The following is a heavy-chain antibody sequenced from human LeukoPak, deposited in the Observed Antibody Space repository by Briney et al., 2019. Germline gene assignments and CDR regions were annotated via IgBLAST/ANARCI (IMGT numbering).Heavy chain of an antibody. J-gene: IGHJ3*02. D-gene: IGHD6-13*01. Sequence: SETLSLTCTVSGGSISSSSYYWVWLRQPPGKGQEWIRSIYYSGNTYSNPSLKSRVTISVDTTKNQFSLKLSSVTAADTAVYYCARRVDAFDIWGQGTMVTVSS. V-gene: IGHV4-39*01. CDR3: ARRVDAFDI. CDR2: IYYSGNT. CDR1: GGSISSSSYY.